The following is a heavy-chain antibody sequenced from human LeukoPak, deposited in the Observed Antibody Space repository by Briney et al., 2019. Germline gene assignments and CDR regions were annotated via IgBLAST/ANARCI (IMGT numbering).Heavy chain of an antibody. D-gene: IGHD5-12*01. CDR1: GFXFSNYW. CDR3: ARARVATRIYYYYGMDV. CDR2: IKQDGSVK. Sequence: GGSLRLSCAASGFXFSNYWMNWVRQAPGKGLEWVANIKQDGSVKYYVDSVKGRFTISRDNSKNTLYLQMNSLRAEDTAVYYCARARVATRIYYYYGMDVWGQGTTVTVSS. J-gene: IGHJ6*02. V-gene: IGHV3-7*02.